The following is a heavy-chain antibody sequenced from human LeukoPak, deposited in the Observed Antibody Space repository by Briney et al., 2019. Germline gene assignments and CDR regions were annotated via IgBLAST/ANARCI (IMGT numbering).Heavy chain of an antibody. V-gene: IGHV3-23*01. CDR1: GFTFSTYD. CDR2: ISGSDATT. J-gene: IGHJ4*02. D-gene: IGHD5-12*01. CDR3: AKEKWLRFDS. Sequence: GGSLRLSCATSGFTFSTYDINWVRQAPGKGLEWVSAISGSDATTYYADSVKGRFTISTDSSKNTVFLQMNNLRADDTAVYFCAKEKWLRFDSWGQGTLVTVSS.